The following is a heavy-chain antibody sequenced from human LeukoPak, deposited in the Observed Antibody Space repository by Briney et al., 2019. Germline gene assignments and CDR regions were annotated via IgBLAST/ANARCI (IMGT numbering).Heavy chain of an antibody. CDR1: EYSFANYW. J-gene: IGHJ4*02. V-gene: IGHV5-51*07. CDR2: IYPGDSDT. D-gene: IGHD6-13*01. Sequence: GESLKISCKGSEYSFANYWVGWVHQMPGKGLEWVGIIYPGDSDTRYSPSFQGQVTISADKSISTAYLQWSSLKASDTAMYYCASQGYSSSSRFDSWGQGTLVTVSS. CDR3: ASQGYSSSSRFDS.